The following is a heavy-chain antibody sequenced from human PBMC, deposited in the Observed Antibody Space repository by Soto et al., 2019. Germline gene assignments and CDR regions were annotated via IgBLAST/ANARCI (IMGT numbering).Heavy chain of an antibody. CDR1: GGSISSSSYY. Sequence: SETLSLTCTVSGGSISSSSYYWGWIRQPPGKGLEWIGSIYYSGSTYYNPSLKSRVTISVDTSKNQFSLKLSSVTAADTAVYYCARGQWFGELSWFDPWGQGTLLTVSS. V-gene: IGHV4-39*01. D-gene: IGHD3-10*01. CDR2: IYYSGST. CDR3: ARGQWFGELSWFDP. J-gene: IGHJ5*02.